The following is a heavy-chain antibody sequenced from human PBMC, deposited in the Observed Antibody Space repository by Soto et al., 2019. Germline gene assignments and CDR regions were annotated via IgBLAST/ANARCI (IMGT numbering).Heavy chain of an antibody. D-gene: IGHD3-10*01. V-gene: IGHV3-23*01. Sequence: EVQLLESGGGLVQPGGSLRLSCAASGFTFSNYAMSWVRQAPGKGLEWVSTVSGSGGSTYYADSVKGRFPISRDNSKNTLYLQMNSLRAEDTSVYYCAKYYGSGENYYYYGMDVWGQGTTVTVSS. J-gene: IGHJ6*02. CDR1: GFTFSNYA. CDR3: AKYYGSGENYYYYGMDV. CDR2: VSGSGGST.